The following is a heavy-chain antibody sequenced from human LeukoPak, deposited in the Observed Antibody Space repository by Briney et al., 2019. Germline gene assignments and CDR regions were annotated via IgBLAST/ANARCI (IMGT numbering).Heavy chain of an antibody. J-gene: IGHJ4*02. CDR3: ATWNYCDSSGYYKTFDY. CDR1: GYTFTSYY. Sequence: VASVKVSCKASGYTFTSYYMHWVRQAPGQGLEWMGGFDPEDGETIYAQKFQGRVTMTEDTSTDTAYMELSSLRSEDTAVYYCATWNYCDSSGYYKTFDYWGQGTLVTVSS. D-gene: IGHD3-22*01. CDR2: FDPEDGET. V-gene: IGHV1-24*01.